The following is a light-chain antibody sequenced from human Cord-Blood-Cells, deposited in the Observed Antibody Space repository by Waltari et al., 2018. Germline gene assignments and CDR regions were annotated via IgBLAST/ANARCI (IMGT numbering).Light chain of an antibody. Sequence: QSALTQPASVSGSPGQSITIYCTGTSSDVWSYNLVSWYQQHPGKAHKLMIYEGSKRPSGVSNRFSGSKSGNTASLTISGLQAEDEADYYCCSYAGSSTLVVFGGGTKLTVL. CDR1: SSDVWSYNL. CDR3: CSYAGSSTLVV. V-gene: IGLV2-23*01. CDR2: EGS. J-gene: IGLJ2*01.